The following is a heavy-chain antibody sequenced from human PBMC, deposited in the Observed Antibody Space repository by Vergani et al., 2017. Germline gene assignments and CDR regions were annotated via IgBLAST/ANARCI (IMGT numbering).Heavy chain of an antibody. CDR1: RFTFSSYG. Sequence: QVQLVESGGGVVQPGRSLRLSCAASRFTFSSYGMHWVRPAPGKGLGWVAVIWYDGSNKYYADPVKSQFTISRDNSKNTLYLQMNSLRAEETAVYYCASNPSDYWGQGTLVTVSS. V-gene: IGHV3-33*01. J-gene: IGHJ4*02. CDR3: ASNPSDY. CDR2: IWYDGSNK.